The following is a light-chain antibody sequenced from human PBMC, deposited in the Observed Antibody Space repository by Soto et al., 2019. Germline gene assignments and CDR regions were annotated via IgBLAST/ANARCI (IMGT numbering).Light chain of an antibody. CDR1: PSVSSY. CDR3: QQRSNWPPEGT. CDR2: DAS. Sequence: EIVLTQSPATLSLSPGKKATLSCRASPSVSSYLAWYQQKPGQAPRLLIYDASNRATGIPARFSGSGSGTDFTLTISSLEPEDFAVYYCQQRSNWPPEGTFGGGTKVDIK. J-gene: IGKJ4*01. V-gene: IGKV3-11*01.